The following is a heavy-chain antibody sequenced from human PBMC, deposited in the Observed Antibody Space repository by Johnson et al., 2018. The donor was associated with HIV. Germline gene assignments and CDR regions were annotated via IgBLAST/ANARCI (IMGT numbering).Heavy chain of an antibody. V-gene: IGHV3-66*02. CDR2: IYSGGST. CDR1: GFTVSSDY. D-gene: IGHD6-19*01. J-gene: IGHJ3*02. CDR3: ARHKAVADAFDI. Sequence: VQLVESGGGLVQPWGSLRLSCAASGFTVSSDYMTWVRQAPGKGLEWVSIIYSGGSTYYTRSVKGRFTISRDNSKNMLFLQMNSLRAEDTALYYCARHKAVADAFDIWGQGTVVTVSS.